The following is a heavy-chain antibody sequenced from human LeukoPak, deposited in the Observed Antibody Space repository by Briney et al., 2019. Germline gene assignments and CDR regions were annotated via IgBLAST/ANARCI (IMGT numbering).Heavy chain of an antibody. V-gene: IGHV3-30*18. J-gene: IGHJ4*02. CDR2: ISYDGSNK. CDR3: AKDGGAVAGDFDY. CDR1: GFTFSSYV. Sequence: GGSLRLSGAASGFTFSSYVMHWVRQAPGKGLEWVAVISYDGSNKYCADSVKGRFTISRDNSKNTLYLQMNSLRAEDTAVYYCAKDGGAVAGDFDYWGQGTLVTVSS. D-gene: IGHD6-19*01.